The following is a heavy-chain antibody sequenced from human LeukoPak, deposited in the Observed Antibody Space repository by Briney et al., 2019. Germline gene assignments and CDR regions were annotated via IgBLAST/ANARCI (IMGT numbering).Heavy chain of an antibody. CDR1: GGSISSYY. Sequence: SETLSLTCTVSGGSISSYYWSWIRQPPGKGLEWIGYIYYSGSTNYNPSLKSRVTISVDTSKNQFSLKLSSVTAADTAVYYCPRGPNYGDYYYYGMDVWGQGTTVTVSS. CDR3: PRGPNYGDYYYYGMDV. CDR2: IYYSGST. J-gene: IGHJ6*02. D-gene: IGHD4-17*01. V-gene: IGHV4-59*08.